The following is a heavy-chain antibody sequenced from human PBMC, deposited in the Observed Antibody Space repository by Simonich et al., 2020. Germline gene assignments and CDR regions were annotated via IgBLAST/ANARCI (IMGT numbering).Heavy chain of an antibody. CDR3: AKRSGVSITGTFDY. D-gene: IGHD1-7*01. CDR2: ISGSGGST. J-gene: IGHJ4*02. CDR1: GFTFSSYA. Sequence: EVQLLESGGGLVQPGGSLGLSCAASGFTFSSYAMSWVGQAPGKGWEWVSAISGSGGSTYYADSVKGRFTISRDNYKNTLYLQMNSLRAEDTAVYYCAKRSGVSITGTFDYWGQGTLVTVSS. V-gene: IGHV3-23*01.